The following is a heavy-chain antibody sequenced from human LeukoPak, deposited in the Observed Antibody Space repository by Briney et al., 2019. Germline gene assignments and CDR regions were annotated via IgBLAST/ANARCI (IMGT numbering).Heavy chain of an antibody. CDR2: INTDGSST. J-gene: IGHJ4*02. CDR1: GFTFSSYW. V-gene: IGHV3-74*01. D-gene: IGHD1-1*01. Sequence: GGSLRLSCAASGFTFSSYWMHWVRQAPGKGLVWVSRINTDGSSTSYADSVKGRFTISRDNVKNTLYLQMNSLRAEDTAVYYCARDSVQLERGSYWGYWGQGTLVTVSS. CDR3: ARDSVQLERGSYWGY.